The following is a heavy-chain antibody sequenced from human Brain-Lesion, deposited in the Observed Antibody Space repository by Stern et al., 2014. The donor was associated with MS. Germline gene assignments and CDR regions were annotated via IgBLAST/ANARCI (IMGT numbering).Heavy chain of an antibody. V-gene: IGHV4-31*03. CDR2: VYYSGSI. Sequence: QVQLVESGPGLVKPLQTLSLTCTVSGGSVSSGGYFWNWIRQHPGKGLEWIGHVYYSGSIAYNPSLKSRVTISVDTSKNQFPLRLRSVTAADTAVYYCARNPALWYFDLWGRGTLAAVSS. CDR3: ARNPALWYFDL. D-gene: IGHD3-3*02. CDR1: GGSVSSGGYF. J-gene: IGHJ2*01.